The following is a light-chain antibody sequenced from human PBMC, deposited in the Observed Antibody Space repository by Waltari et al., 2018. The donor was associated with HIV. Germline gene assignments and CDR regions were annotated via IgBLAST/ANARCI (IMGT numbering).Light chain of an antibody. CDR2: QDN. Sequence: SYELTQPPSVSVSPGQTASITCSGDKLEDKYTCWYQQKPGQSPVLVIFQDNKRHSGIPERFSASNSGNTATLTISGTQAIDEADYYCQAWVTSTVVFGGGTKLTVL. J-gene: IGLJ3*02. V-gene: IGLV3-1*01. CDR3: QAWVTSTVV. CDR1: KLEDKY.